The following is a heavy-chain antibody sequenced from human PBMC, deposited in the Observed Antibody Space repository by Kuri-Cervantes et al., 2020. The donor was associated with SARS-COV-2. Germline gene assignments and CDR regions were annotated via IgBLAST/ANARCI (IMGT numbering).Heavy chain of an antibody. J-gene: IGHJ5*02. V-gene: IGHV3-30*18. CDR3: AKSSGTADGGFDP. D-gene: IGHD6-19*01. Sequence: GGSLRLSCAASGFTFSSYGMHWVRQALGKGLEWVAVISYDGSNKYYADSVKGRFTISRDNSKNTLYLQMNSLRAEDTAVYYCAKSSGTADGGFDPWGQGTLVTVSS. CDR1: GFTFSSYG. CDR2: ISYDGSNK.